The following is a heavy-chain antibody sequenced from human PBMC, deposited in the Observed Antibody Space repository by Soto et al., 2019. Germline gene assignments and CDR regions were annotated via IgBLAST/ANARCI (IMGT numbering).Heavy chain of an antibody. V-gene: IGHV4-30-2*01. J-gene: IGHJ5*02. D-gene: IGHD3-10*01. CDR1: GGSISSGGYS. Sequence: PSETLSLTCAVSGGSISSGGYSWSWIRQPPGKGLEWIGYIYHSGSTYYNPSLKSRVTISVDRSKNQFSLKLSSVTAADTAVYYCASLDLRFGEFDPWGQGTLVTVSS. CDR3: ASLDLRFGEFDP. CDR2: IYHSGST.